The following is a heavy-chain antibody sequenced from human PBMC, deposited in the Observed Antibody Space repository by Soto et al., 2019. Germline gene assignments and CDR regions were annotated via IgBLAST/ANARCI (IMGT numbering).Heavy chain of an antibody. J-gene: IGHJ6*02. Sequence: PGGSLRLSCAASGFTFDDYAMHWVRQAPGKGLEWVSGISWNSGSIGYADSVKGRFTISRDNAKNSLYLQMNSLRAEDTALYYCAKDLPAERFDFGYYYYGMDVWGQGTTVTVSS. CDR2: ISWNSGSI. CDR1: GFTFDDYA. V-gene: IGHV3-9*01. CDR3: AKDLPAERFDFGYYYYGMDV. D-gene: IGHD1-1*01.